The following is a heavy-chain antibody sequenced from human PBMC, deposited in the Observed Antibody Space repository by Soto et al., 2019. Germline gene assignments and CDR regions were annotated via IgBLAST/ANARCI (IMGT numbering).Heavy chain of an antibody. Sequence: LRLSCAASGFTFSGYRMHWVRQAPGKGLVWVSRINSDGSSTDYADSVRGRFTISRDNAKNTLHLQMDSLRAEDTAVYYCARTNYHFDLWGQGTPVTVSS. D-gene: IGHD3-10*01. CDR3: ARTNYHFDL. CDR2: INSDGSST. CDR1: GFTFSGYR. J-gene: IGHJ4*02. V-gene: IGHV3-74*01.